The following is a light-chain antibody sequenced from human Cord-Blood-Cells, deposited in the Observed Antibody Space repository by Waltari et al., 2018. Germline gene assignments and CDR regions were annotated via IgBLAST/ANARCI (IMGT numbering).Light chain of an antibody. CDR2: DVS. J-gene: IGLJ3*02. V-gene: IGLV2-14*01. CDR3: SSYTSSSTLM. Sequence: QSALTQPASVSGSPGQSITISCTGTSSDVGGYNYVSWYQQHPGKAPKLMIYDVSKRPSGVSNLFSGSKSGNTASLTISGLQAEDEADYYCSSYTSSSTLMFGGGTKLTVL. CDR1: SSDVGGYNY.